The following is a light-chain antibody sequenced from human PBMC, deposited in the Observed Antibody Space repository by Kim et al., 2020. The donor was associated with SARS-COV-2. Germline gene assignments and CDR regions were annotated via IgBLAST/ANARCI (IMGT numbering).Light chain of an antibody. CDR1: QSVSSSY. CDR2: GAS. V-gene: IGKV3-20*01. Sequence: SPGDRATLSCRASQSVSSSYLAWYQQKPGQAPRLLIYGASSRATGIPDRFSGSGSGTDFTLTISRLEPEDFAVYYCQQYGSSPRTFGPGTKVDIK. CDR3: QQYGSSPRT. J-gene: IGKJ3*01.